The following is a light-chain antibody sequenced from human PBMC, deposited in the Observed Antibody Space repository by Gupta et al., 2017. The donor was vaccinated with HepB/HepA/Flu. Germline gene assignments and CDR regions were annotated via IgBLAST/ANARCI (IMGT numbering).Light chain of an antibody. Sequence: EIVLTQSPATLSLSPGERATLSCRASQSVSSYLALYQQKPGQAPRLLIYDASNRATGIPARFSCSGSGTDFTLTISSLEPEDFAVYYCQQLSNWPPIFTFGPGTKVDIK. CDR1: QSVSSY. V-gene: IGKV3-11*01. J-gene: IGKJ3*01. CDR2: DAS. CDR3: QQLSNWPPIFT.